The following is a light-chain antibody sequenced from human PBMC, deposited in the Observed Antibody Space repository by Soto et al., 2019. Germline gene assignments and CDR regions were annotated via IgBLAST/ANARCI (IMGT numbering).Light chain of an antibody. CDR1: QSVSSSF. V-gene: IGKV3-20*01. Sequence: IVLTQSPGTLSLSPGESATLSCRASQSVSSSFLAWYQQKPGQAPRLLIYGASSRATGIPDRFSGSVSGTDFTLTISRLEPEDFAVYFCQQYGSSPSWTFGQRTKVYIK. J-gene: IGKJ1*01. CDR2: GAS. CDR3: QQYGSSPSWT.